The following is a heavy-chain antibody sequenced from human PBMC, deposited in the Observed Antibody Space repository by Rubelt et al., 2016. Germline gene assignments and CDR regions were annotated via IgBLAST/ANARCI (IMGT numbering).Heavy chain of an antibody. V-gene: IGHV4-34*01. CDR3: AGETQDWNDPWGNWFDP. CDR1: GGSFSGYY. D-gene: IGHD1-1*01. CDR2: IYHSGRP. J-gene: IGHJ5*02. Sequence: QVQLQQWGAGLLKPSETLSLTCAVYGGSFSGYYWSWIRQPQGMGLEWMWEIYHSGRPNYNPSLKSCVTRSVDTSKNQFSLKLRSVTAADTAVYYCAGETQDWNDPWGNWFDPWGQGTLVTVSS.